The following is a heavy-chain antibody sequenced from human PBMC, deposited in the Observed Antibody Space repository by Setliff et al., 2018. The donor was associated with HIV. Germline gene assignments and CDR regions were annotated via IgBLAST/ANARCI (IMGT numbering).Heavy chain of an antibody. J-gene: IGHJ6*03. CDR3: ARGAWYTSGWYSSRYLDV. V-gene: IGHV1-8*02. CDR2: MNPNSGNT. CDR1: GSTFTSSD. Sequence: VKVSCKASGSTFTSSDINWVRQATGQGLEWMGWMNPNSGNTGYAQKFQGRVTMTRDTSIRTAYMELSSLRSEDTAVYYCARGAWYTSGWYSSRYLDVWGKGTTVTVSS. D-gene: IGHD6-19*01.